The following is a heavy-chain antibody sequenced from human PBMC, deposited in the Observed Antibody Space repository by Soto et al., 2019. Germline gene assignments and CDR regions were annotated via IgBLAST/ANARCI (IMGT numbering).Heavy chain of an antibody. CDR2: ISNSGRTL. CDR3: ARDLVAVSGGVYSSSSGGYFYDF. D-gene: IGHD6-6*01. V-gene: IGHV3-11*01. CDR1: GFTFSDYY. Sequence: QVQLVESGGGLVKPGGSLRLYCAASGFTFSDYYMSWIRQAPGKGLEWVSYISNSGRTLYYADSMKGRFTISRDNAKNSLYLQINSLRSEDTAVYYCARDLVAVSGGVYSSSSGGYFYDFRGQGTLVNVSS. J-gene: IGHJ4*02.